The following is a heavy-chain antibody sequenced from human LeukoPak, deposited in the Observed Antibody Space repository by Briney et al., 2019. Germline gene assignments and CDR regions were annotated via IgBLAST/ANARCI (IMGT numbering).Heavy chain of an antibody. CDR1: GFTFSSYG. D-gene: IGHD4-23*01. Sequence: PGRSLRLSCEASGFTFSSYGMHWVRQAPGKGLEWLAVIWYDGSNKYYADSVKGRFTISRDNSKNTLYLQMNSLRAEDTAVYYCARAQTPRSGMDVWGQGTTVTVSS. CDR2: IWYDGSNK. CDR3: ARAQTPRSGMDV. V-gene: IGHV3-33*01. J-gene: IGHJ6*02.